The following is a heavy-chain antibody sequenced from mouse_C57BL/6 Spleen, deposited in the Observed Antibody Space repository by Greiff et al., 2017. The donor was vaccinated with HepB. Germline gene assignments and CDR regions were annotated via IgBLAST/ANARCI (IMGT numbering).Heavy chain of an antibody. CDR1: GYTFTDYE. J-gene: IGHJ1*03. CDR3: TRYDASTGGWYFDV. V-gene: IGHV1-15*01. Sequence: QVQLQQSGAELVRPGASVTLSCKASGYTFTDYEMHWVKQTPVHGLEWIGAIDPETGGTAYNQKFKGKAILTADKSSSTAYMELRSLTSEDSAVYYCTRYDASTGGWYFDVWGTGTTVTVCS. D-gene: IGHD2-12*01. CDR2: IDPETGGT.